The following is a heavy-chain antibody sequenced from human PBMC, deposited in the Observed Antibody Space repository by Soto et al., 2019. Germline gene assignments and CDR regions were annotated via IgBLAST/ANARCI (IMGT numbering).Heavy chain of an antibody. V-gene: IGHV4-59*01. CDR3: ATGYYDSSGQSNTFDS. CDR1: GASISSSY. Sequence: PSETLSLTCTVSGASISSSYWSWIRQSPGKGLEWIGYVYYSGSTNYNPSLKSRVTISVDTSKNQLSLKLSSVTAADTAVYYCATGYYDSSGQSNTFDSWGQGTMVTVSS. J-gene: IGHJ3*02. D-gene: IGHD3-22*01. CDR2: VYYSGST.